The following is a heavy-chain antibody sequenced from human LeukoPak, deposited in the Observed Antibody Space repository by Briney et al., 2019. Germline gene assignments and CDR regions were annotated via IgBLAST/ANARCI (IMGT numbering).Heavy chain of an antibody. CDR2: ISGSGGDT. D-gene: IGHD1-7*01. J-gene: IGHJ4*02. Sequence: SGGSLRLSCAASGFTFAGSAMGWVRQAPGKGLEWVSSISGSGGDTYYADSVKGRFTISKDSSKNALHLQMSRLRPEDTAVYYCAKPPITGTTITEYFDYWGQGTLVTVSS. V-gene: IGHV3-23*01. CDR3: AKPPITGTTITEYFDY. CDR1: GFTFAGSA.